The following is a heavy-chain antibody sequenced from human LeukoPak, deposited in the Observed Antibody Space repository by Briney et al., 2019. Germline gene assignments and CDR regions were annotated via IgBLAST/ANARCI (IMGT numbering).Heavy chain of an antibody. D-gene: IGHD1-7*01. J-gene: IGHJ4*02. Sequence: GESLKISCKGSGYSFTSYWIGWVRQLPGKGLEWMGIIYPGDSDTRYSPSFQGQVTISADKSISTAYLQWSSLKASDTAMYYCARSSSNWNYYFDYWGQGTLVTVSS. V-gene: IGHV5-51*01. CDR3: ARSSSNWNYYFDY. CDR2: IYPGDSDT. CDR1: GYSFTSYW.